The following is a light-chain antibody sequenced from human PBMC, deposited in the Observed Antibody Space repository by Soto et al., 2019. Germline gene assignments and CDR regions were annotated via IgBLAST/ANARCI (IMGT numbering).Light chain of an antibody. CDR1: QRISNSY. CDR2: DAS. V-gene: IGKV3-20*01. CDR3: QQYARPPFA. Sequence: EIVLTQSPGTLSLSPGERATLSCRASQRISNSYLAWYQQKPGQAPRLLLYDASSRATGIPARVSGSGSGTDFTLTISSLEPEDFAVYYCQQYARPPFAFGQGTKVEIK. J-gene: IGKJ2*01.